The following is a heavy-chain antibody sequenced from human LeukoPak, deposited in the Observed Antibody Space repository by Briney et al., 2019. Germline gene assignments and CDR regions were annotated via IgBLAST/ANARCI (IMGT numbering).Heavy chain of an antibody. CDR1: GYSISSGYY. Sequence: SETLSLTCTVSGYSISSGYYWGWIRQPPGKELEWIGSIYHSGSTYYNPSLKSRVTISVDTSKNQFSLKLSSVTAADTAVYYCARVKGWPPGWFDPWGQGTLATVSS. V-gene: IGHV4-38-2*02. D-gene: IGHD5-24*01. J-gene: IGHJ5*02. CDR3: ARVKGWPPGWFDP. CDR2: IYHSGST.